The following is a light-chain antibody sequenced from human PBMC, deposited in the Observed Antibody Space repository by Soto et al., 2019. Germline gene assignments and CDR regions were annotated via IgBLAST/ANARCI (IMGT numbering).Light chain of an antibody. CDR1: QSISSNY. V-gene: IGKV3-20*01. CDR3: QQYSSSPPEFT. Sequence: EIVLTQSPGTLSLSPGERATLSCRASQSISSNYLAWYQQRPRQAPRLLIFGASYRATGIPDRFSGSGSGTDFTLTISRLEPEDVAVYYCQQYSSSPPEFTFGPGTRVDSK. CDR2: GAS. J-gene: IGKJ3*01.